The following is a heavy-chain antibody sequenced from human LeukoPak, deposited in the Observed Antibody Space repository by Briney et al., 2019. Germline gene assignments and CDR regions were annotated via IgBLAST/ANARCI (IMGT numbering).Heavy chain of an antibody. CDR2: ITPIFGKA. CDR1: GGTFRSNA. J-gene: IGHJ4*02. D-gene: IGHD4-23*01. Sequence: SVKVYCKASGGTFRSNAISWVRQAPGQGLEWMGGITPIFGKANYAQKFQDRVTITAVESMSTAYMEVRSLRSEDTAVYYCARGWLAETTVVTPYNYWGQGTLVTVSS. V-gene: IGHV1-69*13. CDR3: ARGWLAETTVVTPYNY.